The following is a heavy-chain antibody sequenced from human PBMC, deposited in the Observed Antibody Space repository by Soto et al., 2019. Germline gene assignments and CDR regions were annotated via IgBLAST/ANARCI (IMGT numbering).Heavy chain of an antibody. CDR3: ARGAYCGTDCFHYFDY. D-gene: IGHD2-21*02. J-gene: IGHJ4*02. CDR1: GDSISSYY. CDR2: IYYSGST. Sequence: PSETLSLTCTVSGDSISSYYWSWIRQPPGKGLEWIGYIYYSGSTKYDPSLKSRVTISINTSKNQFSLQLSSVTAADTAVYYCARGAYCGTDCFHYFDYWGQRTLVTVSS. V-gene: IGHV4-59*01.